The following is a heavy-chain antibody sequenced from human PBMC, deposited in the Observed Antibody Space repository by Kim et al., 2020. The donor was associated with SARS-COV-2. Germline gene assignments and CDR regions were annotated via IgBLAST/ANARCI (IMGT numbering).Heavy chain of an antibody. D-gene: IGHD3-10*01. J-gene: IGHJ5*02. CDR3: ARGGSGFDP. Sequence: STIYDAETWKGRLTISRDNAKNLLYLQMNSLRDEDTALYYCARGGSGFDPWGQGTLVSVSS. CDR2: STI. V-gene: IGHV3-48*02.